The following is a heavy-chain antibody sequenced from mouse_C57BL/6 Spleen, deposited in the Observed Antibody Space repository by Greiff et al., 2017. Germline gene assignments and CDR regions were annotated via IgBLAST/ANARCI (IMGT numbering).Heavy chain of an antibody. CDR3: ARVGGSFDY. D-gene: IGHD3-1*01. CDR2: ISDGGSYT. V-gene: IGHV5-4*03. J-gene: IGHJ2*01. Sequence: EVKLEESGGGLVKPGGSLKLSCAASGFTFSSYAMSWVRQTPEKRLEWVATISDGGSYTYYPDNVKGRFTISRDNAKNNLYLQMSHLKSEDTAMYYCARVGGSFDYWGQGTTLTVSS. CDR1: GFTFSSYA.